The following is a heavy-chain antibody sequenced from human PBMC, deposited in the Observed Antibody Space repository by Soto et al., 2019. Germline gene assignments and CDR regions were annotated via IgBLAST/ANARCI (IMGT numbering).Heavy chain of an antibody. CDR1: GFTFSSYA. D-gene: IGHD6-19*01. CDR3: ARGKARQWLVMVGEAAFDI. CDR2: ISYDGSNK. Sequence: GGSLRLSCAASGFTFSSYAMHWVRQAPGKGLEWVAVISYDGSNKYYADSGKGRLTIARDNSKNTLYLQMNSLGAEDTAVYYCARGKARQWLVMVGEAAFDIWGQGTMVTVSS. J-gene: IGHJ3*02. V-gene: IGHV3-30-3*01.